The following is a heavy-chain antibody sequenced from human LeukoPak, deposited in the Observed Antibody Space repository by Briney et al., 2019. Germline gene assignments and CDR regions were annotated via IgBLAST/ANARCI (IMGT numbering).Heavy chain of an antibody. CDR2: IYYSGST. CDR3: ARHIRGNPIWFGELLGLFDY. CDR1: GGSISSSSYY. D-gene: IGHD3-10*01. V-gene: IGHV4-39*01. J-gene: IGHJ4*02. Sequence: PSETLSLTCTVSGGSISSSSYYWGWIRQPPGKGLEWIGSIYYSGSTYYNPSLKSRVTTSVDTSKNQFSLKLSSVTAADTAVYYCARHIRGNPIWFGELLGLFDYWGQGTLVTVSS.